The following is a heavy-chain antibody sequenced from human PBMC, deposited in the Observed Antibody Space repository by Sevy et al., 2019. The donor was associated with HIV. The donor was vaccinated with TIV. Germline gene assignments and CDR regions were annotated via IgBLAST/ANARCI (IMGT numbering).Heavy chain of an antibody. CDR2: INQDASVN. D-gene: IGHD6-13*01. CDR3: VRAIATVDSF. J-gene: IGHJ4*02. V-gene: IGHV3-7*01. Sequence: GGSLRLSCVASGFSLNTYWMLWVRQAPGKGLEWVANINQDASVNYYADSVKGRFTISRDNARNLESLQMNILRVEDTALYYCVRAIATVDSFWGQGTLVTVSS. CDR1: GFSLNTYW.